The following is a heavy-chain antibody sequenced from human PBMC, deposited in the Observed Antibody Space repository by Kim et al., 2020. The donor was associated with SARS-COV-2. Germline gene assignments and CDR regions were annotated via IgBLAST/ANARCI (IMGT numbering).Heavy chain of an antibody. CDR1: GFTFGDYA. Sequence: GGSLRLSCTASGFTFGDYAMSWVRQAPGKGLEWVGFIRSKAYGGTTEYAASVKGRFTISRDDSKSIAYLQMNSLKTEDTAVYYCTRGGGLYGPPGVTLWYWGQGTLVTVSS. D-gene: IGHD2-21*02. J-gene: IGHJ4*02. V-gene: IGHV3-49*04. CDR3: TRGGGLYGPPGVTLWY. CDR2: IRSKAYGGTT.